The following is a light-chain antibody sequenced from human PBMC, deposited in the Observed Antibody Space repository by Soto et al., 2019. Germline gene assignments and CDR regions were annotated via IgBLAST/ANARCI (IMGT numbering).Light chain of an antibody. CDR2: AAS. Sequence: DIKMTQSPSSLSASVGDRVTITCRARQGISNFLAWYQQKPGKVPKLLISAASTLQSGVPSRFSGSGSGTDFTLTITSLQPEDVATYYCQKYSSGITFCQGTRRESK. J-gene: IGKJ5*01. CDR3: QKYSSGIT. CDR1: QGISNF. V-gene: IGKV1-27*01.